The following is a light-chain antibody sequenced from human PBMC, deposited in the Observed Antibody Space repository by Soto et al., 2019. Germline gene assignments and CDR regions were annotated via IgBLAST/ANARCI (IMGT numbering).Light chain of an antibody. J-gene: IGKJ5*01. CDR1: QSVSSH. CDR3: QQGGNWPLT. Sequence: EIVLTQSPATLSLSPGEGATVSCRASQSVSSHLAWYQQKRGQAPRLLTYDASSRASGIPARFSGSGSGTDFTLTISYLEPEDFAVYYCQQGGNWPLTFGQGTRLEIK. V-gene: IGKV3-11*01. CDR2: DAS.